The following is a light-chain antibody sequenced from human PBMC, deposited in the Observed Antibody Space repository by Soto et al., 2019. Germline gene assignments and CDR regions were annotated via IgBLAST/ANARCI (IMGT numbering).Light chain of an antibody. Sequence: EIVMTQSPATLSVSPGERATLSCRASQSVSSNLAWYQQKPGQAPRLLTYGASTRATGIPARFSGSGSGTKFTLIFSSLLSEDFAVYYCQQYNNWPRAFGQGTKVDIK. CDR1: QSVSSN. V-gene: IGKV3-15*01. CDR3: QQYNNWPRA. J-gene: IGKJ1*01. CDR2: GAS.